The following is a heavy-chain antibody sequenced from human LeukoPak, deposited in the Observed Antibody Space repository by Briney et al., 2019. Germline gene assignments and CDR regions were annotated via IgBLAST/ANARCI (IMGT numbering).Heavy chain of an antibody. CDR3: AKERLLST. V-gene: IGHV3-23*01. CDR1: GCTFRGAA. J-gene: IGHJ3*01. Sequence: GGSLTLTCAVSGCTFRGAAMAWVRKAPGKGLERVSLISSSGNNASYSDSVKGRFTISRVNSKNKLSLQMKSLRVEDTAIDYFAKERLLSTWGLGTRVTVSS. D-gene: IGHD3-10*01. CDR2: ISSSGNNA.